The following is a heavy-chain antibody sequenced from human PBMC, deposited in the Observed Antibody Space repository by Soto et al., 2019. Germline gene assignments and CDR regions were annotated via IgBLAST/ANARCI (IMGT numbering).Heavy chain of an antibody. CDR1: GFTFSNYW. D-gene: IGHD1-20*01. V-gene: IGHV3-74*01. CDR2: VNGDGSST. J-gene: IGHJ3*01. CDR3: ARDNWNTV. Sequence: GGSLRLSCAASGFTFSNYWMHLVRQAPGKGLVWVSRVNGDGSSTFYADSVKGRFTISRDNAKNTVYLQMNSLRAEDTAVYYCARDNWNTVWGQGTMVTVSS.